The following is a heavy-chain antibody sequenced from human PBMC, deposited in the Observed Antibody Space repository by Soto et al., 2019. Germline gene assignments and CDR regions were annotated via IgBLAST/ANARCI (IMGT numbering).Heavy chain of an antibody. Sequence: PGGSLRLSCAASGFTFSSYGMHWVRQAPGKGLEWVAVISYDGSNKYYADSVKGRFTISRDNSKNALYLQMNSLRAEDKAVYYCAKDFRAAAYGMDVWGQGTTVTVSS. CDR2: ISYDGSNK. CDR3: AKDFRAAAYGMDV. J-gene: IGHJ6*02. CDR1: GFTFSSYG. V-gene: IGHV3-30*18. D-gene: IGHD6-13*01.